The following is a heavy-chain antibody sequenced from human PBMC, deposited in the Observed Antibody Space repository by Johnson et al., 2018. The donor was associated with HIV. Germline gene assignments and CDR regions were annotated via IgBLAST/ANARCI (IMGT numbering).Heavy chain of an antibody. Sequence: QVQLVESGGGVVRPGGSLRLSCAASGFTFSSYAMHWVRQAPGKGLEWVAVISYDGSNKYYADSVKGRFTISRDNSKNTLYLQMNSLRAEDTAVYYCARRGRRADDAFDIWGQGTMVTVSS. CDR2: ISYDGSNK. V-gene: IGHV3-30*04. J-gene: IGHJ3*02. D-gene: IGHD3-16*01. CDR3: ARRGRRADDAFDI. CDR1: GFTFSSYA.